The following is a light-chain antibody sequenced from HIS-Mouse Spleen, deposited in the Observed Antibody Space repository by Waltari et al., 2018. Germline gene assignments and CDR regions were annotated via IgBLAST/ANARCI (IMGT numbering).Light chain of an antibody. CDR2: DVS. CDR1: RQDVGGSNY. Sequence: QSALTQPSSMSGSPGPSTTICCTGTRQDVGGSNYFSWYQQHPGNAPNLMIYDVSNRPSGVSNRFSCSKSGNTASLTISGLQAEDEADYYCSSYTSSSTLWVFGGGTKLTVL. V-gene: IGLV2-14*03. CDR3: SSYTSSSTLWV. J-gene: IGLJ3*02.